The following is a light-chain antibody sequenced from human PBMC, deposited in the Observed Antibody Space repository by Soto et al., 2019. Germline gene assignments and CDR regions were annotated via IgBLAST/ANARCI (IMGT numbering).Light chain of an antibody. CDR2: GAS. V-gene: IGKV3-20*01. CDR1: QSVSSSH. J-gene: IGKJ2*01. Sequence: EIVLTQSPGTLSLSPGERATLSCRASQSVSSSHLAWYQQKPGQAPRLLIYGASNRATGIPDRFSGSGSGTDFTLSISRLEPEDFAVYYCQQYGSSPRTFSQGTKLEIK. CDR3: QQYGSSPRT.